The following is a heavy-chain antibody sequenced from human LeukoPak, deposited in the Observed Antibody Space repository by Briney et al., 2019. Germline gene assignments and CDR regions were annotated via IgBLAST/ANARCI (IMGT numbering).Heavy chain of an antibody. Sequence: PSETLSLTCTVSGGSISSSSYYWVWIRQPPGKGLEWIGSIYYSGSTYYNPSLKSRVTISVDTSKNQFSLKLSSVTAADTAVYYCARRFPFPYFDWPPGALDIWGQGTMVTVSS. V-gene: IGHV4-39*01. CDR2: IYYSGST. CDR1: GGSISSSSYY. J-gene: IGHJ3*02. CDR3: ARRFPFPYFDWPPGALDI. D-gene: IGHD3-9*01.